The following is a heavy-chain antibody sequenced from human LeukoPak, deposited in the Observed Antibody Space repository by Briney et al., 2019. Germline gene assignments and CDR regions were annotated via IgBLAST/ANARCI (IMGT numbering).Heavy chain of an antibody. CDR1: GLSVSSNY. Sequence: GGSLRLSCVASGLSVSSNYMRWVRQAPGEGLEWVSVIYGDGSSYYAESVKGRFTISRDNPKNTLYIKMNSLRAEDTAVYFCARVVVRWFGELLSYFDYWGQGTLVTVSS. V-gene: IGHV3-53*05. J-gene: IGHJ4*02. CDR3: ARVVVRWFGELLSYFDY. D-gene: IGHD3-10*01. CDR2: IYGDGSS.